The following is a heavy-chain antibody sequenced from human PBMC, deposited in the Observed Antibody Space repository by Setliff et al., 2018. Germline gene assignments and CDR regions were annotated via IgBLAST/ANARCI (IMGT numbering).Heavy chain of an antibody. V-gene: IGHV3-30*04. CDR3: ARGRVANPSSWPYYFDY. Sequence: GGSLRLSCAASGFTFSRYALHWVRQAPGKGLEWVALISYDGSNKYYADSVKGRFTISRDNSKNTLYLQMNSLRAEDTAVYYCARGRVANPSSWPYYFDYWGQGTLVTVSS. CDR1: GFTFSRYA. D-gene: IGHD6-13*01. J-gene: IGHJ4*02. CDR2: ISYDGSNK.